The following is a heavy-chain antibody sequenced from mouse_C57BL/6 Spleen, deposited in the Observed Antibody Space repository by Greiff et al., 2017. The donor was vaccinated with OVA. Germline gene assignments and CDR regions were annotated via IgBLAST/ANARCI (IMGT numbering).Heavy chain of an antibody. Sequence: VQLQQSGPELVKPGASVKISCKASGYTFTDYYMNWVKQSHGKSLEWIGDINPNNGGTSYNQKFKGKATLTVDKSSSTAYMELRSLTSEDSAVYYCARGGGWDAMDYWGQGTSVTVSS. CDR3: ARGGGWDAMDY. V-gene: IGHV1-26*01. D-gene: IGHD3-3*01. CDR2: INPNNGGT. J-gene: IGHJ4*01. CDR1: GYTFTDYY.